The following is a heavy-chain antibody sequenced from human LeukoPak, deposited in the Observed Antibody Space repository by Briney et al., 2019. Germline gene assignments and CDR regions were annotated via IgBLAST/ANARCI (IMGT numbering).Heavy chain of an antibody. CDR1: GYTFTNYF. CDR2: IDPSGGST. D-gene: IGHD2-2*01. CDR3: ARDAPNIVVVPAATSYYYYGMDV. V-gene: IGHV1-46*01. J-gene: IGHJ6*02. Sequence: ASVKVSCKASGYTFTNYFLHWVRQAPGQGLEWMGIIDPSGGSTNYEQKFQGRVTMTRDTSTSTAYMELSSLRSEDTAVYYCARDAPNIVVVPAATSYYYYGMDVWGQGTTVTVSS.